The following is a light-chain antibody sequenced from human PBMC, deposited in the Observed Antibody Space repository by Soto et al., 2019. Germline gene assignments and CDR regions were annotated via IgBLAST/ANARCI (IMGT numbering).Light chain of an antibody. CDR2: AAS. J-gene: IGKJ1*01. CDR3: QKYNTAPQT. CDR1: QGIIDY. V-gene: IGKV1-27*01. Sequence: DIQMTQSPSSLSASVGDRVTITCRASQGIIDYVAWFQQKPGKAPKLLIYAASTLHSGVPSRFSGRGSGTDFTLTISSLQPEDVATYYWQKYNTAPQTFGPGTKVEIK.